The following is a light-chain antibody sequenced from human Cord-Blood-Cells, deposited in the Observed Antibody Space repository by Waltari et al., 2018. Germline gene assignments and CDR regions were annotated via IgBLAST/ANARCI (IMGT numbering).Light chain of an antibody. CDR3: QQYNNWPPVT. CDR2: GAS. CDR1: QSVSSN. J-gene: IGKJ1*01. V-gene: IGKV3-15*01. Sequence: IVMTQSPATLSVSPGDRATFSCRASQSVSSNLAWYQQKPGQAPRLLIYGASTRATGIPARFSGSGSGTEFTLTISSLQSEDFAVYYCQQYNNWPPVTFGQGSKVEIK.